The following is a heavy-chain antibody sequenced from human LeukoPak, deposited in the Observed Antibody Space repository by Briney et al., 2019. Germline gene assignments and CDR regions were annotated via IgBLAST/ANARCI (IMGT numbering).Heavy chain of an antibody. V-gene: IGHV4-59*01. Sequence: SETLSLTCTVSGGSISSYYWSWIRQPPGKGLEWVGYIYYSGSTNYNPSLKSRVTISVDTSKNQFSLTLSSATAPDTAVYYCAREAAEYYYDSSGYYYFYYYYYMDVWGKGTTVTVSS. J-gene: IGHJ6*03. CDR1: GGSISSYY. CDR3: AREAAEYYYDSSGYYYFYYYYYMDV. D-gene: IGHD3-22*01. CDR2: IYYSGST.